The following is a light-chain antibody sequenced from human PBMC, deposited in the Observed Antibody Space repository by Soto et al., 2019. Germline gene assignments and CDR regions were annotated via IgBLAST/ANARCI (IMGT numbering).Light chain of an antibody. CDR3: QHYVSPPIT. V-gene: IGKV3-20*01. J-gene: IGKJ5*01. CDR1: QSVTRNY. CDR2: GAS. Sequence: EIVLTQSPCTLSLSPGERATLSCRASQSVTRNYLAWYQQKPGQAPRLLVYGASSRTTGISERFSGSGSGTDFTLTISRLEPEDFALYYCQHYVSPPITFGQGTRLEIK.